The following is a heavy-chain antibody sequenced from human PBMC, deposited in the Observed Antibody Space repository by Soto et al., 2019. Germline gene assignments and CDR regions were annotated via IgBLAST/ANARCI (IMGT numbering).Heavy chain of an antibody. D-gene: IGHD3-9*01. Sequence: SETLSLTCAVYGGSFSGYYWSWIRQPPGKGLEWIGEINHSGSTNYNPSLKSRVTISVDTSKNQFSLKLSSVTAADTAVYYCARGGSYYDILTGRRNFDYWGQGTLVTVSS. CDR1: GGSFSGYY. CDR3: ARGGSYYDILTGRRNFDY. CDR2: INHSGST. J-gene: IGHJ4*02. V-gene: IGHV4-34*01.